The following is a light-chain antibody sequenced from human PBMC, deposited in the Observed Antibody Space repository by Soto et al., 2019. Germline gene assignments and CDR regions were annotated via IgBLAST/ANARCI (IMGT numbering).Light chain of an antibody. Sequence: EVLMTQSPDTLYVSPGERVTLSCRASQSVSDNLAWYQHKPGQGPRLLVYRASTRTLGIPARFSGSESGTEFTLTISSLQSEDFAVYYCQQYNSWPITFGQGTRLEIK. J-gene: IGKJ5*01. V-gene: IGKV3-15*01. CDR1: QSVSDN. CDR3: QQYNSWPIT. CDR2: RAS.